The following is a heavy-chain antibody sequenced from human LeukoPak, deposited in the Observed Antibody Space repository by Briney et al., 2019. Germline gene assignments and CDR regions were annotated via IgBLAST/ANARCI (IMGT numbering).Heavy chain of an antibody. CDR3: ARSQTYGDHPPFDY. D-gene: IGHD4-17*01. V-gene: IGHV7-4-1*02. Sequence: VASVKVSCKASGYSFTGSAMNWVRQAPGQGLEWMGWINTNTGNPTYAQGFTGRFVFSLDTSVSTAYIQISSLKTEDTAVYFCARSQTYGDHPPFDYWGQGTLVTVSS. J-gene: IGHJ4*02. CDR1: GYSFTGSA. CDR2: INTNTGNP.